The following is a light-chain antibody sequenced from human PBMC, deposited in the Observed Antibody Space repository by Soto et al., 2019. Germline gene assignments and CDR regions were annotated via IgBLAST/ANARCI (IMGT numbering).Light chain of an antibody. Sequence: EIVMTQSPATLSVSPGERFTLSCSSSQSVSNSLAWYQQKPGQPPRLLIYDVSNRATGIPARFSGSGSGTDFTLTITSLEPEDFAVYFCHQRYNWPRVTFGQGTRLEI. CDR2: DVS. CDR3: HQRYNWPRVT. CDR1: QSVSNS. V-gene: IGKV3-11*01. J-gene: IGKJ5*01.